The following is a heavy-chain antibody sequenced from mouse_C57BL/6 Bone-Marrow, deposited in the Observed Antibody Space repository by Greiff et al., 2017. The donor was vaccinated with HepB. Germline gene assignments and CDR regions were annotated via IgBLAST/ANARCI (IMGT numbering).Heavy chain of an antibody. Sequence: VQLQQSGAELVKPGASVKMSCKASGYTFTSYWITWVKQRPGQGLEWIGDIYPGSGSTNYNEKFKSKATLAVDTSSSTAYMQLSSLTSEDSAVYYCAREGYGPWFAYWGQGTLVTVSA. J-gene: IGHJ3*01. CDR1: GYTFTSYW. CDR2: IYPGSGST. V-gene: IGHV1-55*01. D-gene: IGHD1-1*02. CDR3: AREGYGPWFAY.